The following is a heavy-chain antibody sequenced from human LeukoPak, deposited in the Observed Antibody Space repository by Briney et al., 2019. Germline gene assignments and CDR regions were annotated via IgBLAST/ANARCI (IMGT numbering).Heavy chain of an antibody. D-gene: IGHD3-3*01. V-gene: IGHV4-59*01. CDR2: IYYSGST. CDR3: ARGGRFLEWRNGDGFDY. Sequence: SETLSLTCTVSGGSISSYYWSWIRQPPGRGLEWIGYIYYSGSTNYNPSLKSRVTISVDTSKNQFSLKLSSVTAADTAVYYCARGGRFLEWRNGDGFDYWGQGTLVTVSS. J-gene: IGHJ4*02. CDR1: GGSISSYY.